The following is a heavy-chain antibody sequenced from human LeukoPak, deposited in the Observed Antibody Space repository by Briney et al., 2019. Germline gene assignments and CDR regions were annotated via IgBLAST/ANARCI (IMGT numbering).Heavy chain of an antibody. CDR1: GDSVSSNSAA. J-gene: IGHJ4*02. Sequence: SQTLSLTCAISGDSVSSNSAAWNWIRQSLSRGLEWLGRTYYRSKWYNDYAVSVKSRITINPDTSKNQFSLQLNSVTPEDTAVYYCARERADSSGRRFDYWGQGTLVTVSS. V-gene: IGHV6-1*01. CDR3: ARERADSSGRRFDY. D-gene: IGHD3-22*01. CDR2: TYYRSKWYN.